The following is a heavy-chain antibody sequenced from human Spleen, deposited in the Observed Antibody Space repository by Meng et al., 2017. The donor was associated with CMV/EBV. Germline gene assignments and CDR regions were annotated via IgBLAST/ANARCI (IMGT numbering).Heavy chain of an antibody. J-gene: IGHJ4*02. CDR1: GGSFSGYS. V-gene: IGHV4-34*01. CDR2: ISVGGNT. Sequence: SETLSLTCAVYGGSFSGYSWTWIRQIPGKGLEWIGHISVGGNTKYNPSLKSRVSILVDTSKSQFSLKLKSVTGADTAVYYCARGAPGYWGQGTLVTVST. CDR3: ARGAPGY.